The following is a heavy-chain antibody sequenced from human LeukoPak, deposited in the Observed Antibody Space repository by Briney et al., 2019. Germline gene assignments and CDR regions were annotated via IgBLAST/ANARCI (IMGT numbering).Heavy chain of an antibody. CDR2: ISSSSSYI. CDR3: ARVAGGGSGSYYKYYFDY. D-gene: IGHD3-10*01. J-gene: IGHJ4*02. CDR1: GFTFSSYS. Sequence: PGGSLRLSCAASGFTFSSYSMNWVRQAPGKGLEWVSSISSSSSYIYYADSVKGRFTISRDNAKNSLYLQMNSLRAEDTAVYYCARVAGGGSGSYYKYYFDYWGQGTLVTVSS. V-gene: IGHV3-21*01.